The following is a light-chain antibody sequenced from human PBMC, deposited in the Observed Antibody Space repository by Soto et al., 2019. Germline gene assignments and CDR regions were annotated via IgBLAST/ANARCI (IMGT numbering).Light chain of an antibody. CDR2: DAS. Sequence: DIQMTQSPSALSASVGDRFTITCRASQNIHSWLAWYQQKPGKAPKLLIYDASSLESGVPSRFSGSGSGTEFTLTISSLQSEDFAVYYCQQYNKWPLTFGPGTKVDIK. J-gene: IGKJ3*01. CDR3: QQYNKWPLT. CDR1: QNIHSW. V-gene: IGKV1-5*01.